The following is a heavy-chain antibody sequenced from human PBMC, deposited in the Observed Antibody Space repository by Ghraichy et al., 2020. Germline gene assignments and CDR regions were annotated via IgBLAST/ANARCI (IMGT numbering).Heavy chain of an antibody. V-gene: IGHV4-34*01. Sequence: SETLSLTCAVYGGSFSGYYWSWIRQPPGKGLEWIGEINHSGSTNYNPSLKSRVTISVDTSKNQFSLKLSSVTAADTAVYYCARARVVVAEKSGDFDYWGQGTLVTVSS. CDR1: GGSFSGYY. J-gene: IGHJ4*02. CDR3: ARARVVVAEKSGDFDY. CDR2: INHSGST. D-gene: IGHD6-19*01.